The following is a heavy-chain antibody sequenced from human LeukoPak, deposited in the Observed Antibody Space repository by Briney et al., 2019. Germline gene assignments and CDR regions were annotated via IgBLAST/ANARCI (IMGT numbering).Heavy chain of an antibody. D-gene: IGHD6-13*01. Sequence: GGSLRLSCAASGFTFSSYSMNRVRQAPGKGLEWVSYISSSSSTIYYADSVKGRFTISRGNAKNSLYLQMNSLRAEDTAVYYCARDGTAPGLYFDLWGQGTLVTVSS. J-gene: IGHJ4*01. V-gene: IGHV3-48*01. CDR1: GFTFSSYS. CDR2: ISSSSSTI. CDR3: ARDGTAPGLYFDL.